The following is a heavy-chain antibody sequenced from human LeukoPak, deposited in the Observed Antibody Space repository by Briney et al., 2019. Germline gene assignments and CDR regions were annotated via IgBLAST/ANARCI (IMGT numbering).Heavy chain of an antibody. CDR2: IYSGGST. Sequence: PGGSLRLSCAASGFTVSSNYMSWVRQAPGKGLEWVSVIYSGGSTYYADSVKGRFTISRDNSKNTLYLQMNSLRAEDTAVYYCARDPGHYYGSGSILWGQGTLVTVSS. CDR3: ARDPGHYYGSGSIL. D-gene: IGHD3-10*01. V-gene: IGHV3-53*01. CDR1: GFTVSSNY. J-gene: IGHJ4*02.